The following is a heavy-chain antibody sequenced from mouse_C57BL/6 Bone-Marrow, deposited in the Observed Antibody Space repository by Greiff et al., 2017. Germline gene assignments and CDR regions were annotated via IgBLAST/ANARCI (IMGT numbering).Heavy chain of an antibody. CDR3: AREGFYDGYYSWFAY. Sequence: VQLQQPGAELVKPGASVKMSCKASGYTFTSYWITWVKQRPGQGLEWIGDIYPGSGSTNYNEKFKSKATLTVDTSSSTAYMQLSSLPSEDSAVYSGAREGFYDGYYSWFAYWGQGTLVTVSA. D-gene: IGHD2-3*01. CDR1: GYTFTSYW. CDR2: IYPGSGST. J-gene: IGHJ3*01. V-gene: IGHV1-55*01.